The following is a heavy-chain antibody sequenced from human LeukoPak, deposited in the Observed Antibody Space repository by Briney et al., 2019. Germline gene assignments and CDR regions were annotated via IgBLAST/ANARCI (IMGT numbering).Heavy chain of an antibody. CDR2: INPNSGGT. CDR3: ARILIRLLTFDP. Sequence: ASVKVSCKVSGYTLTELSMHWVRQAPGQGLERMGWINPNSGGTNYAQKFQGRVTMTRDTSISTAYMELSRLRSDDTAVYYCARILIRLLTFDPWGQGTLVTVSS. CDR1: GYTLTELS. D-gene: IGHD3-22*01. J-gene: IGHJ5*02. V-gene: IGHV1-2*02.